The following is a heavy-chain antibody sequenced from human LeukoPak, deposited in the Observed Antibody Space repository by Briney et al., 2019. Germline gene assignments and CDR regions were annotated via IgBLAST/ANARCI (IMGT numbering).Heavy chain of an antibody. D-gene: IGHD6-13*01. J-gene: IGHJ4*02. Sequence: GASVKVSCKASGYTFTDYGITWVRQAPGQGFEWMGWINANNGNTNYAQNLQGRVTMTRDTSTSTVYMELRSLRSDDTAVYYCARGPIAAAGDYWGQGTLVTVSS. CDR1: GYTFTDYG. V-gene: IGHV1-18*01. CDR3: ARGPIAAAGDY. CDR2: INANNGNT.